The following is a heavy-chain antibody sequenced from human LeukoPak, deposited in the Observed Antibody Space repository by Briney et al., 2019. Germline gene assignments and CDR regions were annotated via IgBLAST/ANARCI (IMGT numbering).Heavy chain of an antibody. CDR1: GFTFSNYP. Sequence: SGGSLRLSCAASGFTFSNYPMHWVRQPPGKGLEWVAVIWYDGSNKYYADSVKGRFTISRDNSKNTLYLQMNSLRAEDTAVYYCARDSGSYADPDYWGQGTLVTVSS. V-gene: IGHV3-33*08. CDR3: ARDSGSYADPDY. CDR2: IWYDGSNK. D-gene: IGHD1-26*01. J-gene: IGHJ4*02.